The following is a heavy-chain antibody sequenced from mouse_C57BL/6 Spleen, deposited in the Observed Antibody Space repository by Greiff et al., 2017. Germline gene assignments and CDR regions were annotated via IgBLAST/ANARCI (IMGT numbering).Heavy chain of an antibody. V-gene: IGHV1-59*01. CDR1: GYTFTSYW. Sequence: QVQLKQPGAELVRPGTSVKLSCKASGYTFTSYWMHWVKQRPGQGLEWIGVIDPSDSYTNYNQKFKGKATLTVDTSSSTAYMQLSSLTSEDSAVYYCARANYYGSDYFDYWGQGTTLTVSS. CDR3: ARANYYGSDYFDY. J-gene: IGHJ2*01. CDR2: IDPSDSYT. D-gene: IGHD1-1*01.